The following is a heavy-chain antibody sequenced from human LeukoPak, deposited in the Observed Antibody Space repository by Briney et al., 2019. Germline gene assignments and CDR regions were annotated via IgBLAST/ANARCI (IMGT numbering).Heavy chain of an antibody. J-gene: IGHJ5*02. D-gene: IGHD3-3*01. CDR2: IDWDDDT. CDR1: GFSLSTSGMC. Sequence: SESGPTLVNPTQTLTLTCTFSGFSLSTSGMCVSWIRQPPGKALEWLARIDWDDDTYYSTSLKTRLTISKDTSKNQVVLTMTNMDPVDTATYYCARISTLTNLPGGFDPWGQGTLVTVSS. CDR3: ARISTLTNLPGGFDP. V-gene: IGHV2-70*11.